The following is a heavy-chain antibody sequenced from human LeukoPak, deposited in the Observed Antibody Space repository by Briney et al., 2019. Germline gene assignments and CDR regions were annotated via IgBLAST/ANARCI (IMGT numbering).Heavy chain of an antibody. J-gene: IGHJ3*02. V-gene: IGHV3-74*01. CDR2: INSDGSST. CDR1: GFTFSSYW. Sequence: PGGSLRLSCAASGFTFSSYWMHWVRQAPGKGLVWVSRINSDGSSTSYADSVKGRFTISRGNAKNTLYLQMNSLRAEDTAVYYCARDRGGSSWDDAFDIWGQGTMVTVSS. D-gene: IGHD6-13*01. CDR3: ARDRGGSSWDDAFDI.